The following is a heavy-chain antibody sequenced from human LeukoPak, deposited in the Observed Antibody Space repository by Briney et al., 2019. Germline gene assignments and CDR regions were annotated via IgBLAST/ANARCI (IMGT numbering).Heavy chain of an antibody. V-gene: IGHV3-23*01. D-gene: IGHD3-22*01. Sequence: GGSLRLSCAASGFTFSSYAMSWVRQAPGKGLEWVSAISGSGGSTYYADSVKGRFTISRDNSRNTLYLQMNSLRAEDTAVYYCAKVDYYDSSGYYRPAYYYYGMDVWGQGTTVTVSS. CDR3: AKVDYYDSSGYYRPAYYYYGMDV. CDR1: GFTFSSYA. CDR2: ISGSGGST. J-gene: IGHJ6*02.